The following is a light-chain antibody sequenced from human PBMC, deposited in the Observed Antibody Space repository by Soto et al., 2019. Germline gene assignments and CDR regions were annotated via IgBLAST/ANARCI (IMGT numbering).Light chain of an antibody. Sequence: QSALTQPASVSGSPGQSIAISCTGTSSDFGDRDYVSWYQQHPGKAPKLMIYEVNNRPSGVSDRFSGSKSGNTASLTISGLQAEDEADYYCSAYTNIGTWVFGGGTKVTVL. CDR3: SAYTNIGTWV. CDR2: EVN. J-gene: IGLJ3*02. CDR1: SSDFGDRDY. V-gene: IGLV2-14*01.